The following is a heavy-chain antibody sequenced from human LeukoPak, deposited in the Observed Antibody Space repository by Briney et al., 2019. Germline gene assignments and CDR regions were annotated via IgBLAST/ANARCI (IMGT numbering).Heavy chain of an antibody. V-gene: IGHV4-61*02. D-gene: IGHD3-3*01. CDR1: GGSISSGSYY. Sequence: PSQTLSLTCTVSGGSISSGSYYWSWIRQPAGKGLEWIGRIYTSGSTNYNPSLKSRVTISVDTSKNQFSLKLSSVTAADTAVYYCARAYYDFWSGYFDYRGQGTLVTVSS. CDR2: IYTSGST. CDR3: ARAYYDFWSGYFDY. J-gene: IGHJ4*02.